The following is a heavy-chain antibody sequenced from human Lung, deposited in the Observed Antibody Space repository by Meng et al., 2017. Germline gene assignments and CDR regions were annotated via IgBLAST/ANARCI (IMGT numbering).Heavy chain of an antibody. D-gene: IGHD4-11*01. CDR3: ARGPTTMAHDFDY. V-gene: IGHV4-34*01. CDR1: GGSFSDYY. J-gene: IGHJ4*02. CDR2: INHSGST. Sequence: QVHLQQWGAGLLKPSEDLSLTCVGSGGSFSDYYWSWIRQPPGKGLEWIGEINHSGSTNYNPSLESRATISVDTSQNNLSLKLSSVTAADSAVYYCARGPTTMAHDFDYWGQGTLVTVSS.